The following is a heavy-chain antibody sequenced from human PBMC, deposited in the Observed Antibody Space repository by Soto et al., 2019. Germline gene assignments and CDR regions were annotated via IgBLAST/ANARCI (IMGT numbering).Heavy chain of an antibody. CDR1: GFSFNTYE. CDR3: AYGGSCDY. D-gene: IGHD1-26*01. Sequence: EVQLVESGGGLVQPGGYLRLSCADSGFSFNTYEMNWVRQAPGKGLEWVSYISTSGSTIYYADSVKGRFPISRDNGKNSLYLQMTSLRAEDTAVYYCAYGGSCDYWGQGTQVTVSS. J-gene: IGHJ4*02. CDR2: ISTSGSTI. V-gene: IGHV3-48*03.